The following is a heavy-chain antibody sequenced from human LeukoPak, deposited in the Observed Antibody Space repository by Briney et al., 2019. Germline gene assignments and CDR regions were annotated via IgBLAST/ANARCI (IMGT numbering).Heavy chain of an antibody. Sequence: GGSLRLSCGATGFTFSNYAMNWVRQAPGKGLEWVSGISGGGAYTYYADSVKGRFTISRDNSKTTLYLQMNSLRPEDTAVYYCAKGIAYDWNYDYFDCWGQGTPVTVSS. J-gene: IGHJ4*02. CDR1: GFTFSNYA. CDR3: AKGIAYDWNYDYFDC. V-gene: IGHV3-23*01. D-gene: IGHD1-7*01. CDR2: ISGGGAYT.